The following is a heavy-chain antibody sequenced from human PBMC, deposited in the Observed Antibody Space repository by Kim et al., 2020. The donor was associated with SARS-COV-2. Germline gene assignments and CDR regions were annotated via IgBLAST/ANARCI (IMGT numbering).Heavy chain of an antibody. CDR3: AKAYYYDSSGYYYGWDRDAFDI. CDR2: ISGSGGST. Sequence: GGSLRLSCAASGFTFSSYAMSWVRQAPGKGLEWVSAISGSGGSTYYADSVKGRFTISRDNSKNTLYLQMNSLRAEDTAVYYCAKAYYYDSSGYYYGWDRDAFDIWGQGTMVTVSS. J-gene: IGHJ3*02. CDR1: GFTFSSYA. D-gene: IGHD3-22*01. V-gene: IGHV3-23*01.